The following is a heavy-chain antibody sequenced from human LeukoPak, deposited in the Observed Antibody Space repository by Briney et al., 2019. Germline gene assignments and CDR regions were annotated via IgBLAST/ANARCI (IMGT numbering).Heavy chain of an antibody. J-gene: IGHJ1*01. D-gene: IGHD6-13*01. CDR2: IKQDGSEK. Sequence: PGGSLRLSCAASGFTVSSNYMSWVRQAPGKGLEWVANIKQDGSEKYYVDSVKGRFTISRDNAKNSLYLQMNSLRAEDTAVYYCASRAAGTAAEYFQHWGQGTLVTVSS. CDR1: GFTVSSNY. CDR3: ASRAAGTAAEYFQH. V-gene: IGHV3-7*01.